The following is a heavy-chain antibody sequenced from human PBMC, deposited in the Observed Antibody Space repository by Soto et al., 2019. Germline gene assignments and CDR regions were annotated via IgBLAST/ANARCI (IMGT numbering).Heavy chain of an antibody. CDR3: AREVLLKNWFDP. CDR2: IYYSGST. D-gene: IGHD3-16*01. V-gene: IGHV4-31*03. CDR1: GGPISSGGYY. Sequence: SEPLSLTSTFSGGPISSGGYYWSWIRQHPGKGLEWIGYIYYSGSTYYNPSLKSRVTISVDTSKNQFSLKLSSVTAADTAVYYCAREVLLKNWFDPWGQGTLVTVSS. J-gene: IGHJ5*02.